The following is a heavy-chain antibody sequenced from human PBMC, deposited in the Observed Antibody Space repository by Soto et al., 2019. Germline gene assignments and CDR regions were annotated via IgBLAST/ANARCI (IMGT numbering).Heavy chain of an antibody. Sequence: GGSLRLACAASGFTFSSYAMRWVRQAPGKGLEWVSSISGIGHSTYYADSVKGRFTISRDNSKNTLFLQMSSLRAEDTAVYYCAKRIMATIGHFDSWGQGTLVTVSS. V-gene: IGHV3-23*01. CDR1: GFTFSSYA. CDR3: AKRIMATIGHFDS. CDR2: ISGIGHST. J-gene: IGHJ4*02. D-gene: IGHD5-12*01.